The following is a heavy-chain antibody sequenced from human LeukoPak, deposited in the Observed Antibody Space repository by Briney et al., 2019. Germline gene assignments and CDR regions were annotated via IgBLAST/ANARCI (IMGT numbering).Heavy chain of an antibody. CDR2: ISGSGGST. Sequence: GGSLRLSCAASGFTFSSYAMGWVRQAPGKGLEWVSAISGSGGSTYYADSVKGRFTISRDNSKNTLYLQMNSLRAEDTAVYYCAKGDSYYDILTGYYNIPDFDYWGQGTLVTVSS. CDR1: GFTFSSYA. CDR3: AKGDSYYDILTGYYNIPDFDY. J-gene: IGHJ4*02. V-gene: IGHV3-23*01. D-gene: IGHD3-9*01.